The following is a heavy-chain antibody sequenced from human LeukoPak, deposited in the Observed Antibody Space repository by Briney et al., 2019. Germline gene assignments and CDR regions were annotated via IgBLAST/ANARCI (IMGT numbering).Heavy chain of an antibody. D-gene: IGHD1-26*01. CDR1: GFTFSSYA. V-gene: IGHV3-23*01. CDR3: AREVASGSCFDY. J-gene: IGHJ4*02. CDR2: ISVSGSST. Sequence: GGSLRLSCAASGFTFSSYAMSWVRQAPGKGLEWVSAISVSGSSTYYADSVKGRFTISRDNSKNTLYLQMNSLRDEDTAVYYCAREVASGSCFDYWGQGTLVTVSS.